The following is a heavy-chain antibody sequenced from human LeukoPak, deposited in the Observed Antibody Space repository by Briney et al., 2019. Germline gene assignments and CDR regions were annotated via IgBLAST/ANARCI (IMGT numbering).Heavy chain of an antibody. V-gene: IGHV3-7*01. CDR2: IKQDGSEK. Sequence: GGSLRLSCAASRFTFSSYWMSWVRQAPGKGLEWVANIKQDGSEKYYVDSVKGRFTISRDNAKNSLYLQMNSLRAEDTAVYYCAREETYGDYFFDYWGQGTLVTVSS. D-gene: IGHD4-17*01. CDR3: AREETYGDYFFDY. J-gene: IGHJ4*02. CDR1: RFTFSSYW.